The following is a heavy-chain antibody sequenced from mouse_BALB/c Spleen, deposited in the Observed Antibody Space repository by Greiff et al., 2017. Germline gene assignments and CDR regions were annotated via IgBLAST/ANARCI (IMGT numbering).Heavy chain of an antibody. D-gene: IGHD2-1*01. Sequence: EVKLMESGGGLVQPGGSRKLSCAASGFTFSSFGMHWVRQAPEKGLEWVAYISSGSSTIYYADTVKGRFTISRDNPKNPLFLQMTSLRSEDTAMYYWSRKDYGNYNYAMDYGGQGTSVTVSS. CDR2: ISSGSSTI. J-gene: IGHJ4*01. V-gene: IGHV5-17*02. CDR3: SRKDYGNYNYAMDY. CDR1: GFTFSSFG.